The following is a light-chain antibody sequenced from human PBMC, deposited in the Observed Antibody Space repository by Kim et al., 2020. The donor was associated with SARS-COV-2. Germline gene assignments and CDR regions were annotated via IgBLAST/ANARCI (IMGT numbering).Light chain of an antibody. CDR2: GKN. Sequence: LGQTVRITCQGDSLRSYYAGWYQQKPGQAPVLVIYGKNNRPSGSPDRFSGSSSGNTASLTITGAQAEDEADYYCNSRDSSGNHVVFGGGTQLTVL. V-gene: IGLV3-19*01. J-gene: IGLJ2*01. CDR3: NSRDSSGNHVV. CDR1: SLRSYY.